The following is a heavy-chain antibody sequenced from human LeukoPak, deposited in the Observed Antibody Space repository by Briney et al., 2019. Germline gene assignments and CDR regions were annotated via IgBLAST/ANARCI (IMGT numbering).Heavy chain of an antibody. D-gene: IGHD5-18*01. Sequence: SETLSLTCTVSGGSISSSSYYWAWIRQPPGKGLEWIGSIYYSGSTYYNPSLKSRVTISVDTSKNQFSLKLSSVTAADTAVYYCAKEVMPSGYSYGYFLWGQGTLVTVSS. CDR1: GGSISSSSYY. J-gene: IGHJ4*02. V-gene: IGHV4-39*07. CDR3: AKEVMPSGYSYGYFL. CDR2: IYYSGST.